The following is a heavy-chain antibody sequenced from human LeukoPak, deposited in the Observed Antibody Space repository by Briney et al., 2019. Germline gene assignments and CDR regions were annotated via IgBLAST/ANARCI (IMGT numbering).Heavy chain of an antibody. V-gene: IGHV4-34*01. CDR2: IYYSGST. D-gene: IGHD6-19*01. CDR1: GGSFSGYY. CDR3: ARRAVYSSGWDFDY. J-gene: IGHJ4*02. Sequence: SETLSLTCAVYGGSFSGYYWSWIRQPPGKGLEWIGSIYYSGSTYYNPSLKSRVTISVDTSKNQFSLKLSSVTAADTAVYYCARRAVYSSGWDFDYWGQGTLVTVSS.